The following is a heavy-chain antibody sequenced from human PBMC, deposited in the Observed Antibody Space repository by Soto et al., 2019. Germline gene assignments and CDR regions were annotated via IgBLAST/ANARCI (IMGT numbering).Heavy chain of an antibody. V-gene: IGHV3-11*04. CDR3: ARDFASSYPAWGYYGMDV. J-gene: IGHJ6*02. CDR1: GFSFSYYS. Sequence: GGSLRLSCAASGFSFSYYSMIWIRQAPGKXLQWVSYTSSSSSNIYHADSVKRRLNIYRDNYKNTPYLKMTSLRDEDTAVYYCARDFASSYPAWGYYGMDVWGQGTTVTVSS. CDR2: TSSSSSNI. D-gene: IGHD6-13*01.